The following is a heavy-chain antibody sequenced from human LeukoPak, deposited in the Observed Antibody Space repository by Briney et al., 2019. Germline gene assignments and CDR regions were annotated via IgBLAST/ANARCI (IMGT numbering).Heavy chain of an antibody. CDR1: GGSITSGSYY. J-gene: IGHJ4*02. V-gene: IGHV4-61*02. CDR3: ARGRLGDSFDY. Sequence: SETLSLTCIVSGGSITSGSYYWNWIRQPAGKGLEWIGRIYISDSTNYNPSLKSRVTISVDTSKNQFSLNLSSVTAADTAAYYCARGRLGDSFDYWGQGILVTVSS. D-gene: IGHD3-16*01. CDR2: IYISDST.